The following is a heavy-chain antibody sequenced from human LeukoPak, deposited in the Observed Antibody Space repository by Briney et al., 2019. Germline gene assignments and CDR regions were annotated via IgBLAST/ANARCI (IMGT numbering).Heavy chain of an antibody. J-gene: IGHJ2*01. CDR2: IYPGNSDT. CDR1: GYQFTNYW. CDR3: ARPGSNWDWYFDL. V-gene: IGHV5-51*01. D-gene: IGHD6-13*01. Sequence: GESLKISCQGSGYQFTNYWIGWVRQMPGKGLEWVGIIYPGNSDTRYNPSFQGRVTISVDRSINIAYLQWSSLKASDTAMYYCARPGSNWDWYFDLWGRGTLVTVSS.